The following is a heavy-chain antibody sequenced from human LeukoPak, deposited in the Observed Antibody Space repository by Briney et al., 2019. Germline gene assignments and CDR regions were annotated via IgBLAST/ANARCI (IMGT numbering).Heavy chain of an antibody. J-gene: IGHJ4*02. V-gene: IGHV4-34*01. Sequence: PSETLSLTCAVYGGSFSGYYWSWIRQPPGKGLEWIGEINHSGSTNYNPSLKSRVTISVDTSKNQFSLKLSSVAAADTAVYYCARGTVVTNIWGQGTLVTVSS. D-gene: IGHD4-23*01. CDR1: GGSFSGYY. CDR3: ARGTVVTNI. CDR2: INHSGST.